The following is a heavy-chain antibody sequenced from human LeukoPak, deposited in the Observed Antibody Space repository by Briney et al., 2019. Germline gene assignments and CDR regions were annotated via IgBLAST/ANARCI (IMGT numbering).Heavy chain of an antibody. J-gene: IGHJ4*02. D-gene: IGHD6-19*01. CDR3: ARLQYSSAWGDCFDY. V-gene: IGHV5-51*01. CDR1: GYSFTRYW. CDR2: IYPGDSDT. Sequence: GESLKISCKGSGYSFTRYWIGWVRQMPGKGLEWMGIIYPGDSDTRYSPSFQGQVTISADKSISTAYLQWSSLKASDTAIYYCARLQYSSAWGDCFDYWGQGTLVTVSS.